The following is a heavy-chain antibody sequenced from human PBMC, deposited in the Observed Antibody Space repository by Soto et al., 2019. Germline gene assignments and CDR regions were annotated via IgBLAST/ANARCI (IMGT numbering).Heavy chain of an antibody. CDR2: ISSSSSYI. Sequence: PGGSLRLSCAASGFTCSSYSMNWVRQAPGKGLEWVSSISSSSSYIYYADSVKGRFTISRDNAKNSLYLQMNSLRAEDTAVYYCARDLLWFGELLLGAFDIWGQGTMVTVSS. D-gene: IGHD3-10*01. V-gene: IGHV3-21*01. CDR1: GFTCSSYS. CDR3: ARDLLWFGELLLGAFDI. J-gene: IGHJ3*02.